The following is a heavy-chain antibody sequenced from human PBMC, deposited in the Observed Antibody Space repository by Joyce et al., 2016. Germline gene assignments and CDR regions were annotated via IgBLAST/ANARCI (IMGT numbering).Heavy chain of an antibody. Sequence: QVQLVQSGAEVKKPGSSVKVSCKTSGGTFSRFAFSWVRQAPGQGLEWMGMIFPIFGTPQYAQTFQGRVTISADESVSTAYMELSSLRSEDTAIYYCASSLIVVGYFDYWGQGTLVTVSS. J-gene: IGHJ4*02. V-gene: IGHV1-69*18. CDR3: ASSLIVVGYFDY. D-gene: IGHD3-22*01. CDR1: GGTFSRFA. CDR2: IFPIFGTP.